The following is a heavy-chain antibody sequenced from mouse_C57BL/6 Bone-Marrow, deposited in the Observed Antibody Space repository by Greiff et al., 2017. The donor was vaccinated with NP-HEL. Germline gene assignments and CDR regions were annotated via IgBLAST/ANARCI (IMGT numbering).Heavy chain of an antibody. CDR1: GYTFTSYG. J-gene: IGHJ4*01. V-gene: IGHV1-81*01. CDR3: ARNGVNYGYAMDY. Sequence: QVQLQQSGAELARPGASVKLSCKASGYTFTSYGISWVKQRTGQGLEWIGEIYPRSGNTYYNEKFKGKATLTADKSSTTAYMELRSLTSEDSAVYFCARNGVNYGYAMDYWGQGTSVTVSS. D-gene: IGHD1-1*02. CDR2: IYPRSGNT.